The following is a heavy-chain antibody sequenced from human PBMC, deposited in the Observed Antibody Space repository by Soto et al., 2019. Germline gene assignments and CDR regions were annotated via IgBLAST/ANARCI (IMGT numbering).Heavy chain of an antibody. Sequence: SETLSLTCTVSGGSISSYYWSWIRQPPGKGLEWIGYIYYSGSTNYNPSLKSRVTISVDTSKNQFSLKLSSVTAADTAVYYCARHNYGSGSIYFDYWGEGTLVTVSS. D-gene: IGHD3-10*01. CDR2: IYYSGST. CDR3: ARHNYGSGSIYFDY. J-gene: IGHJ4*02. CDR1: GGSISSYY. V-gene: IGHV4-59*01.